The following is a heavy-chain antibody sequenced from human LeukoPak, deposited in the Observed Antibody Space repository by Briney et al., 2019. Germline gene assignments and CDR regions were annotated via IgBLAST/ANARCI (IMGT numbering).Heavy chain of an antibody. J-gene: IGHJ6*03. Sequence: PSETLSLTCAVYGGSFSGYYWSWIRQPPGKGLEWIGEINHSGSTKYNPSLKRRVTISVATYKNQFSLKLSSVTAADTAVYYCARRFGRKFGERFYYYYYMDVWGKGTTVTTSS. V-gene: IGHV4-34*01. CDR3: ARRFGRKFGERFYYYYYMDV. D-gene: IGHD3-10*01. CDR1: GGSFSGYY. CDR2: INHSGST.